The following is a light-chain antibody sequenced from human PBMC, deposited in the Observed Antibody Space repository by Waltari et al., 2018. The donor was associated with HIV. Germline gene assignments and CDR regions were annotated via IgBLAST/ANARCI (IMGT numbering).Light chain of an antibody. J-gene: IGLJ2*01. Sequence: QSVLTQSPSISAAPRQRVTISCSGSRSNIGHHFVPSYQQLPETPPKPLIYADEKRPSGTPDRFSGSRSGTSATLGITGLQTGDEAHYYCGAWDASLNIVVFGEGTKLTVL. CDR3: GAWDASLNIVV. V-gene: IGLV1-51*01. CDR2: ADE. CDR1: RSNIGHHF.